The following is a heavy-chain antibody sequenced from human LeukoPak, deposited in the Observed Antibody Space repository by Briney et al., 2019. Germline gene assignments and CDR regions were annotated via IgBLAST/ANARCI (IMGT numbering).Heavy chain of an antibody. CDR3: ARGAVRGGTNFDY. V-gene: IGHV6-1*01. D-gene: IGHD3-10*01. CDR1: GDSVSGSPAV. J-gene: IGHJ4*02. Sequence: SQTLSLTCAISGDSVSGSPAVWNWIRQSPSRGLEWLGRAYYRSKWYIDYAVSVKGRITITPDTSKNQFSLQLNSVTPEDTAVYYCARGAVRGGTNFDYWGQGALVTVSS. CDR2: AYYRSKWYI.